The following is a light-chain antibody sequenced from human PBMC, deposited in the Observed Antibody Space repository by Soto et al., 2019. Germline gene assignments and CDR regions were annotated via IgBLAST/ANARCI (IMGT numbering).Light chain of an antibody. CDR3: QQYGGSPLYT. V-gene: IGKV3-20*01. J-gene: IGKJ2*01. CDR2: GAS. CDR1: QSVSSSH. Sequence: DIVLTQSPGTLSLSPGEGATLSCRASQSVSSSHLAWYQQKPGQAPRHVIYGASSRATGIPDRFSGSGSGTDFTLTISRLEPEDFAVYYCQQYGGSPLYTFGQGTTLEIK.